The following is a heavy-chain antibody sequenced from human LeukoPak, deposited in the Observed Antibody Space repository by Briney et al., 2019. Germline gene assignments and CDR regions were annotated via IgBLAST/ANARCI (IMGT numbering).Heavy chain of an antibody. V-gene: IGHV3-30*18. CDR3: AKDKQLLWWYFDY. Sequence: GRSLRLSCAASGFTFSSYGMHWVRQAPGKGLEWVAVISYDGSNKYYADSVKGRFTISRDNAKSTLYLQMNSLRVEDTAVYYCAKDKQLLWWYFDYWGQGALVTVSS. CDR2: ISYDGSNK. CDR1: GFTFSSYG. D-gene: IGHD2-2*01. J-gene: IGHJ4*02.